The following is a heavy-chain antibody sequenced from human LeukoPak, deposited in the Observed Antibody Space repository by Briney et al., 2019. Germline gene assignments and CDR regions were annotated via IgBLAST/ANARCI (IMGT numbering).Heavy chain of an antibody. CDR1: GFIFSSYS. V-gene: IGHV3-30*03. CDR2: ISYDGSNK. J-gene: IGHJ4*02. Sequence: GGSLRLSCAASGFIFSSYSMNWVRQAPGKGLEWVAVISYDGSNKYYADSVKGRFTISRDNSKNTLYLQMNSLRAEDTAVYYCARDPAYYDILTGPIKGGYFDYWGQGTLVTVSS. D-gene: IGHD3-9*01. CDR3: ARDPAYYDILTGPIKGGYFDY.